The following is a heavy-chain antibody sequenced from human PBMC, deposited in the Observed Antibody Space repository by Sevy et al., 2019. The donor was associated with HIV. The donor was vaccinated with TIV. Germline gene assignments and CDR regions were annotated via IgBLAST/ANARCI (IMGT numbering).Heavy chain of an antibody. CDR3: ARDQVGVTSDVLDI. J-gene: IGHJ3*02. CDR1: KYTFTNYN. Sequence: ASVKVSCKASKYTFTNYNIHWVRQAPGQGLEWMGIISPNVGSSNYAQKFQGRVTMTKDTSTNTVYMELSGLRFEDTAVDFYARDQVGVTSDVLDIWGQGAMVTVSS. V-gene: IGHV1-46*01. D-gene: IGHD1-26*01. CDR2: ISPNVGSS.